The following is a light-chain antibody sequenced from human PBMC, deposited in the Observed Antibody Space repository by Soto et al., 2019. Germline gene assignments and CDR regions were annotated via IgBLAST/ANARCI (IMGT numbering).Light chain of an antibody. CDR1: QSVSGW. CDR2: DAS. Sequence: EIQVTQSPFTLSASVGDTVTVTCRASQSVSGWLAWYQQKPGEAPKLLIYDASSLESGVPSRFSGSGSGTEFTLTISSLQPADFATHYCRQYTGYSPKTLAQRTKVDIK. V-gene: IGKV1-5*01. J-gene: IGKJ1*01. CDR3: RQYTGYSPKT.